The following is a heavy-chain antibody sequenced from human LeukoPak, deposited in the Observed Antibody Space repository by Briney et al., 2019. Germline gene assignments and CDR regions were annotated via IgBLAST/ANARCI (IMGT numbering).Heavy chain of an antibody. Sequence: PSQTLSLTCTVSGGSISSYYWSWIRQPPGKGLEWIGYIYYSGSTNYNPSLKSRVTISVDTSKNQFSLKLSSVTAADTAVYYCASNYYDSSGTILGQHWGQGTLVTVSS. J-gene: IGHJ1*01. V-gene: IGHV4-59*01. CDR1: GGSISSYY. D-gene: IGHD3-22*01. CDR2: IYYSGST. CDR3: ASNYYDSSGTILGQH.